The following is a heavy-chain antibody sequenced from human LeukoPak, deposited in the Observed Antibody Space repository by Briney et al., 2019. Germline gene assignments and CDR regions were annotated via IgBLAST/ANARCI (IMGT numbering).Heavy chain of an antibody. V-gene: IGHV5-51*01. CDR3: ARRDRAYKDFDY. CDR2: IYPFDSET. J-gene: IGHJ4*02. CDR1: GYSFTNNW. Sequence: GESLKISCKGSGYSFTNNWIGWVRPMPGKGLEWMGIIYPFDSETRYSPSFQGQVTISADKSISTAYLQWSSLKASDTALYFCARRDRAYKDFDYWGQGTLVTVSS. D-gene: IGHD3-16*01.